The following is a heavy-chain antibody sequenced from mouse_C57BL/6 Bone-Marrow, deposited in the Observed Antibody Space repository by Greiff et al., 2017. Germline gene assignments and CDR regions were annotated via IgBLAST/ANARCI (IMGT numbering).Heavy chain of an antibody. CDR2: IYPYNGVS. CDR1: GYSFTGYY. J-gene: IGHJ2*01. Sequence: EVKVEESGPELVKPGASVMISCKASGYSFTGYYMHWVKQSHGNILDWIGYIYPYNGVSSYNQKFKGKATLTVDKSSSTAYMELRSLTSEDSAVYYCAREFITTVPHFDYWGQGTTLTVSS. CDR3: AREFITTVPHFDY. V-gene: IGHV1-31*01. D-gene: IGHD1-1*01.